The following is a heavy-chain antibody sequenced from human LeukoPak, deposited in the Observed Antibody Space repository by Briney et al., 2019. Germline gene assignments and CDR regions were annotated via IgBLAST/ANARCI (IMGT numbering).Heavy chain of an antibody. D-gene: IGHD6-13*01. CDR3: ARVGIAAATLDY. CDR1: GGSISSGGYY. CDR2: IYYSGST. J-gene: IGHJ4*02. Sequence: SETLSLTCTVSGGSISSGGYYWGWVRQHPGKGLGWIGYIYYSGSTYYNPSLKSRVTISVDTSKTRSSLKLSSVTAADTAVYYCARVGIAAATLDYWGQGTLVTVSS. V-gene: IGHV4-31*03.